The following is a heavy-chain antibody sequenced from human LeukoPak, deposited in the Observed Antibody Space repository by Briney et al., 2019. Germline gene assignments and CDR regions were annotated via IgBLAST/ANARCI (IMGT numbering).Heavy chain of an antibody. CDR2: FDPEDGET. Sequence: GASVKVSCKVSGYTLTELSMHWVRQAPGKGLEWMGGFDPEDGETIYAQKFQGRVTMTEDTSTDTAYMELSSLRSEDTAVYYCATTLLGVAATVNWFDPWGQGTLVTVSS. V-gene: IGHV1-24*01. J-gene: IGHJ5*02. D-gene: IGHD2-15*01. CDR1: GYTLTELS. CDR3: ATTLLGVAATVNWFDP.